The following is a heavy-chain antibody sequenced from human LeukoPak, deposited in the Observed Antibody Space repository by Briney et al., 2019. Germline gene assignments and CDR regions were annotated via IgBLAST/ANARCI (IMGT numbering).Heavy chain of an antibody. V-gene: IGHV4-30-4*08. D-gene: IGHD1-1*01. CDR1: GGSISSGDYY. J-gene: IGHJ4*02. CDR3: ASGTSNIFDY. CDR2: IYYSGST. Sequence: TSETLSLTCTVYGGSISSGDYYWRWIRQPPGKGLEWIGYIYYSGSTYYNPSLKSRVTISVHTSKNQFSLKLSSVTAADTAVYYCASGTSNIFDYWGQGTLVTVS.